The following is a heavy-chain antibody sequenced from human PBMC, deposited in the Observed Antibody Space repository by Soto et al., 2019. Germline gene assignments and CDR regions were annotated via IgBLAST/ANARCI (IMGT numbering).Heavy chain of an antibody. J-gene: IGHJ5*02. CDR1: GGSISSSDSY. V-gene: IGHV4-39*01. CDR3: AGNRGLSAAGTQGWFDP. CDR2: IYYSGHT. Sequence: PSETLSLTCTLSGGSISSSDSYWGWIRQPPGKGLEWIGSIYYSGHTFLNVSPMSRVTISIDTSKHQFSLTLRSMTAADTAMYYCAGNRGLSAAGTQGWFDPWGQGTLVTVSS. D-gene: IGHD6-13*01.